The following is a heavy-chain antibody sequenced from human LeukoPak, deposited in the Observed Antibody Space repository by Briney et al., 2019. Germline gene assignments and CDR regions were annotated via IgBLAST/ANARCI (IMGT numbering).Heavy chain of an antibody. V-gene: IGHV4-4*09. D-gene: IGHD1-26*01. CDR3: ARTGRYSGSYST. Sequence: SETLSLTCTVSGGAIISYYWSWIRQPPGKGREGIGYIYTSGSTNYNPSLKSRVTISVDPSKNQFSLKLSSVTAADTAVYYCARTGRYSGSYSTWGQGTLVTVSS. CDR1: GGAIISYY. CDR2: IYTSGST. J-gene: IGHJ5*02.